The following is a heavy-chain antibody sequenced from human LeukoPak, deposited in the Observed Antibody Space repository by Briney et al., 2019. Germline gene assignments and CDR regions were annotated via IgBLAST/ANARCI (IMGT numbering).Heavy chain of an antibody. J-gene: IGHJ4*02. V-gene: IGHV3-21*01. CDR2: ISSGSSHI. Sequence: GGSLRLSCAASGFIFSTHSMSWVRQSPGKGLEWVSSISSGSSHIYYADSMKGRFTISRDNARNSLFLQMNSLRAEDTAVYYCVRDFRTQLDGYSPPYHFDYWGQGTLVTVSS. D-gene: IGHD5-24*01. CDR3: VRDFRTQLDGYSPPYHFDY. CDR1: GFIFSTHS.